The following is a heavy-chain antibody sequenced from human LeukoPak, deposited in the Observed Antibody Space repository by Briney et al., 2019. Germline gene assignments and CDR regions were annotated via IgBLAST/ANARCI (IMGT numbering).Heavy chain of an antibody. J-gene: IGHJ4*02. V-gene: IGHV3-53*01. D-gene: IGHD3-10*01. CDR3: ARDNCPDYGSGSYYDY. Sequence: GGSLRLSCAAPGFTVRTNYMSWVRQAPGKGLEWVSVIYSGASTSYADSVKGRFTISRDNSKNTLYLQMNSLRAEDTAVYYCARDNCPDYGSGSYYDYWGQGTLVTVSS. CDR1: GFTVRTNY. CDR2: IYSGAST.